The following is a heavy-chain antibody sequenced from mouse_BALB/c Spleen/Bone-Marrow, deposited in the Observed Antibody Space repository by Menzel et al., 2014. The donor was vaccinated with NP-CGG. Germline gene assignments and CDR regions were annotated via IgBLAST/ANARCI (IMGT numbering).Heavy chain of an antibody. Sequence: QVQLKDSGPGLVAPSQSLSIPCTVSGFSLTDSGVSWIRQPPGKGLEWLGIIWGGGSTYYNSDFKSRVNISKDNSKSQVFLKLNSLQTEDTAMYYCAKLSTMITTFAYWGQGTLVTVPA. CDR2: IWGGGST. V-gene: IGHV2-6-5*01. D-gene: IGHD2-4*01. CDR3: AKLSTMITTFAY. J-gene: IGHJ3*01. CDR1: GFSLTDSG.